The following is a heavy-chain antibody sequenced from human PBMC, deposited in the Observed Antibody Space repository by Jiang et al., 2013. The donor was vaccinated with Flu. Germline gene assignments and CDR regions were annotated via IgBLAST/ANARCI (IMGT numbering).Heavy chain of an antibody. Sequence: AVSGGSISSGGYSWSWIRQPPGKGLEWIGYIYHSGSTYYNPSLKSRVTISVDRSKNQFSLKLSSVTAADTAVYYCARGGFLAHFDYWGQGTLVTVSS. CDR3: ARGGFLAHFDY. J-gene: IGHJ4*02. CDR1: GGSISSGGYS. CDR2: IYHSGST. V-gene: IGHV4-30-2*01. D-gene: IGHD3-10*01.